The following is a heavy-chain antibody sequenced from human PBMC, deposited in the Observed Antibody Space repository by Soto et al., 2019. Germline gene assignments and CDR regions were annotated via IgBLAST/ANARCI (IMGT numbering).Heavy chain of an antibody. Sequence: GGSLRLSCAASGFTFSSYSMNWVRQAPGKGLEWVSSISSSSSYIYYAESVKGRFTISRDNAKSSLYLQMNSLRAEDTAVYYCARGVAYGARYDAFDIWGLGTMVTVSS. D-gene: IGHD4-17*01. J-gene: IGHJ3*02. CDR3: ARGVAYGARYDAFDI. V-gene: IGHV3-21*01. CDR1: GFTFSSYS. CDR2: ISSSSSYI.